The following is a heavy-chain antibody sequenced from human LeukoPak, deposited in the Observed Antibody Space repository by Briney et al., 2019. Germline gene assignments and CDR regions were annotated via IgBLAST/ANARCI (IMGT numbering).Heavy chain of an antibody. CDR2: ISGSGGST. D-gene: IGHD6-13*01. V-gene: IGHV3-23*01. J-gene: IGHJ4*02. Sequence: SGGSLRLSCAASGFTFSSYAMSWVRQAPGKGLEWVSAISGSGGSTYYADSVKGRFTISRDNSKNTVYVQMNSLRGEDTAVYYCAKGGSSSWSYFDYWGQGTRATVSS. CDR1: GFTFSSYA. CDR3: AKGGSSSWSYFDY.